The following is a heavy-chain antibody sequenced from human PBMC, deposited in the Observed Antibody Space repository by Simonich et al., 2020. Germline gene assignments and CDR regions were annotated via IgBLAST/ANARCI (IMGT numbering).Heavy chain of an antibody. CDR1: GYTFTSYD. CDR3: ARARYCSSTSCYNWFDP. Sequence: QVQLVQSGAEVKKPGASVKVSCKASGYTFTSYDINWVRQATGQGLEWMGWLNPNSGNKGYAQKLQGRVTITRNTSISTAYMELSSLRSEDTAVYYCARARYCSSTSCYNWFDPWGQGTLVTVSS. J-gene: IGHJ5*02. D-gene: IGHD2-2*01. V-gene: IGHV1-8*03. CDR2: LNPNSGNK.